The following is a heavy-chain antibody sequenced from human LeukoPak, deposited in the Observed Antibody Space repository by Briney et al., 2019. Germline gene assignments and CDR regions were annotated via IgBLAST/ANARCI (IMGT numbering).Heavy chain of an antibody. CDR2: IYYSGST. Sequence: PSETLSLTCTVSGGPISSSSYYWGWIRQPPGKGLEWIGSIYYSGSTYYNPSLKSRVTISVDTSKNQFSLKLSSVTAADTAVYYCARSQGIAAAGTYWGQGTLVTVSS. CDR3: ARSQGIAAAGTY. CDR1: GGPISSSSYY. V-gene: IGHV4-39*01. J-gene: IGHJ4*02. D-gene: IGHD6-13*01.